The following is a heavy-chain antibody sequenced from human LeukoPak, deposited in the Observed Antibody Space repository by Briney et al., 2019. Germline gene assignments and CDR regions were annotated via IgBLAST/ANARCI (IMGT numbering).Heavy chain of an antibody. CDR3: AGDRDSSGWPYYFDY. CDR1: GFTFSSYG. D-gene: IGHD6-19*01. J-gene: IGHJ4*02. V-gene: IGHV3-30*02. CDR2: IRYDGSNK. Sequence: PGGSLRLSCAASGFTFSSYGMHWVRQAPGKGLEWVAFIRYDGSNKYYADSVKGRFTISRDNAKNSLYLQMNNLRAEDTAVYYCAGDRDSSGWPYYFDYWGQGTLVTVSS.